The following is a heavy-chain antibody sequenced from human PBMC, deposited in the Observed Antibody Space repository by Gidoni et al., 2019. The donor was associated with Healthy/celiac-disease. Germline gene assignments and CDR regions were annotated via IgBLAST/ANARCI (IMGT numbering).Heavy chain of an antibody. J-gene: IGHJ4*02. CDR2: ISDSGSTT. Sequence: EVQLLQSGAGLVQPGGSPRLACGASRLTYSSYAMSWVRQAPGKGLEWVSAISDSGSTTYYAASVKGRFTISRDNTKNSLYLQMTGLRAENAAVYCCARVNKRWLQMPHYFDYWGQGTLVTVSS. CDR3: ARVNKRWLQMPHYFDY. V-gene: IGHV3-23*01. D-gene: IGHD5-12*01. CDR1: RLTYSSYA.